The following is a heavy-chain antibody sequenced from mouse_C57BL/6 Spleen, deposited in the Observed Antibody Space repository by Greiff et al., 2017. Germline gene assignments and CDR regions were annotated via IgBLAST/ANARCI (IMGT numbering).Heavy chain of an antibody. D-gene: IGHD3-2*02. Sequence: EVKLQESGAELVKPGASVTLSCTASGFNIKDYYMHWVKQRTEQGLEWIGRIDPEDGETKYAPKLQGKATITADTSSNTAYLQLSSLTSEDTAVYYCARSGDSSGPAWLAYWGQGTLVTVSA. J-gene: IGHJ3*01. CDR1: GFNIKDYY. V-gene: IGHV14-2*01. CDR2: IDPEDGET. CDR3: ARSGDSSGPAWLAY.